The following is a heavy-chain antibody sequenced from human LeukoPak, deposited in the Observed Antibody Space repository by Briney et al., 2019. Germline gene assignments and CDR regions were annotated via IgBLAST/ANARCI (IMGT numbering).Heavy chain of an antibody. CDR3: ARATYYYDSSGYGGPPDYYYYMDV. D-gene: IGHD3-22*01. CDR1: GFTFSTYS. Sequence: GGSLRLSCAASGFTFSTYSLNWVRQAPGKGLEWISYISRSSSTIYYADSVQGRFTISRDNAKNSLYLQMNSLRAEDTALYYCARATYYYDSSGYGGPPDYYYYMDVWGKGTTVTVSS. V-gene: IGHV3-48*01. J-gene: IGHJ6*03. CDR2: ISRSSSTI.